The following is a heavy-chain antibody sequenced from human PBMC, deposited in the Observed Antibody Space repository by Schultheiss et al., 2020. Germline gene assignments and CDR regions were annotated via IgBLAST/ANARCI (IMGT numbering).Heavy chain of an antibody. J-gene: IGHJ3*01. CDR1: GDNFTSSW. D-gene: IGHD2-15*01. V-gene: IGHV5-51*01. CDR2: MYPDDSDT. Sequence: GGSLRLSCKASGDNFTSSWIGWVRQMPGKGLEWMAIMYPDDSDTRYSPSFEGQVTISADKSISTAYLQWSSLQASDTGMYYCARPDHCMGGTCYFGAFNVWGQGTRVTVSS. CDR3: ARPDHCMGGTCYFGAFNV.